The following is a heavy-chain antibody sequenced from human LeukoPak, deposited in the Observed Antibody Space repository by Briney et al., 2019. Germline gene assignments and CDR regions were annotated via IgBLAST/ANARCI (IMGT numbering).Heavy chain of an antibody. CDR1: GFTVTSNY. V-gene: IGHV3-66*01. Sequence: GGSLRLSCAASGFTVTSNYMTWVRQAPGKGLEWVSVIYGGGSTYYADSVKGRFTIFRDNSKNTLYLQMNNLRAEDTAVYYCATGPSRIFNYWGQGTLVTVSS. CDR2: IYGGGST. J-gene: IGHJ4*02. CDR3: ATGPSRIFNY.